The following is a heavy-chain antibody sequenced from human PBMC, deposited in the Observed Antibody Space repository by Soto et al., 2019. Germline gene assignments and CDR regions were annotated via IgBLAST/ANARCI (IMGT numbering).Heavy chain of an antibody. V-gene: IGHV4-30-2*01. D-gene: IGHD3-22*01. CDR1: GGSISSGGYS. CDR2: IYHSGST. J-gene: IGHJ4*02. CDR3: ARAVRGYDSSGTFDY. Sequence: SETLSLTCAVSGGSISSGGYSWSWIRQPPGKGLEWIGYIYHSGSTYYNPSLKSRVTISVDRSKNQFSLKLSSVTAADTAVYYCARAVRGYDSSGTFDYWGQGTRVTVSS.